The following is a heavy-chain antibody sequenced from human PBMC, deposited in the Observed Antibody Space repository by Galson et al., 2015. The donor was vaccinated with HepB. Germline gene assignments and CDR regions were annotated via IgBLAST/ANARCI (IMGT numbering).Heavy chain of an antibody. V-gene: IGHV3-23*01. Sequence: SLRLSCAASGFTFSSFAMSWVRQAPGKGLECVSKMNRDGGGVYYADSVKGRFTISRDNSKNTLYLQMNSLRVEDTAVYYCAKDRVSGDGTILLSDWGQGTLVTVSS. J-gene: IGHJ4*02. CDR2: MNRDGGGV. D-gene: IGHD2-21*02. CDR1: GFTFSSFA. CDR3: AKDRVSGDGTILLSD.